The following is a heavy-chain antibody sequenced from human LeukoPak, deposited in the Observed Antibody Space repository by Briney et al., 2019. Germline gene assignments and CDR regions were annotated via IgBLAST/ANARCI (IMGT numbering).Heavy chain of an antibody. D-gene: IGHD1-26*01. CDR2: IIPIFGTA. J-gene: IGHJ4*02. V-gene: IGHV1-69*05. Sequence: GASVKVSCKASGGTFSSYAISWVRQAPGQGPEWMGRIIPIFGTANYAQKFQGRVTITTDESTSTAYMELSSLRSEDTAVYYCATGGSYHTAGSLDYWGQGTLVTVSS. CDR1: GGTFSSYA. CDR3: ATGGSYHTAGSLDY.